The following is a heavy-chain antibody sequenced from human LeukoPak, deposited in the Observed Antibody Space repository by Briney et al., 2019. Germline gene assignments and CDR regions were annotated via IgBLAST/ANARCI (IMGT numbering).Heavy chain of an antibody. D-gene: IGHD3-22*01. CDR1: GGSISSGSYY. CDR3: ARAVDYYDSSVYFDY. J-gene: IGHJ4*02. Sequence: SETLSLTCTVSGGSISSGSYYWSWIRQPAGKGLEWIGRIYTGGSTNYNPSLKSRVTISVDTSKNQFSLKLSSVTAADTAVYYCARAVDYYDSSVYFDYWGQGTLVTVSS. V-gene: IGHV4-61*02. CDR2: IYTGGST.